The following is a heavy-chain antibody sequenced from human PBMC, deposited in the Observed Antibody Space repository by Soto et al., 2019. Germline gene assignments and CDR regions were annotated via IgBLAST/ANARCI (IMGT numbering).Heavy chain of an antibody. D-gene: IGHD6-13*01. CDR1: GYTFTSYG. Sequence: SGNVPCKASGYTFTSYGKSWVRQAPGEGLEWMGWISAYNGNKNYGQKLQGRVTMTTDTSTSIAYMELRSLRSDDTAVYCCASVRYTSSCFWFDSWGKGTLVTVSS. V-gene: IGHV1-18*04. CDR3: ASVRYTSSCFWFDS. CDR2: ISAYNGNK. J-gene: IGHJ5*01.